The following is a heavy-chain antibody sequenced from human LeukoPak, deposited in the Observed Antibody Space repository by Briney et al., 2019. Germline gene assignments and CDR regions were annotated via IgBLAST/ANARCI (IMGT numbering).Heavy chain of an antibody. Sequence: ASVKVSCKASGGTFSSYAISWVRQAPGQGLEWMGRIIPILGIANYAQKFQGRVTITADKSTSTAYMELSSLRSEDTAVYYCARARTYYYGSGSYSHAPPALYFDCWGQGTLVTVSS. V-gene: IGHV1-69*04. CDR1: GGTFSSYA. J-gene: IGHJ4*02. CDR3: ARARTYYYGSGSYSHAPPALYFDC. CDR2: IIPILGIA. D-gene: IGHD3-10*01.